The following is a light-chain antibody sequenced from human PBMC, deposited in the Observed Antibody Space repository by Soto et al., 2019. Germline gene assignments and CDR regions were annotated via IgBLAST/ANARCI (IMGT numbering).Light chain of an antibody. J-gene: IGKJ1*01. Sequence: EIVMTQSPATLSVSPGERATLSCRASQSVNSKLAWYQQKPGRAPRLLIYGASTRATCIPARFSGSGSGTEFTLTISSLQSADFAVYYCQQYNNWWTFGQGTKLEIK. CDR3: QQYNNWWT. V-gene: IGKV3-15*01. CDR2: GAS. CDR1: QSVNSK.